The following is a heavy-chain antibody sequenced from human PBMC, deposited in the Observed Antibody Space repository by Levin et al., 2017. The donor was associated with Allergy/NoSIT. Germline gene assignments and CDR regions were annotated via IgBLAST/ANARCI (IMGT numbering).Heavy chain of an antibody. CDR3: ATMTSGADVDN. CDR1: GGTFSSYA. CDR2: VIPIFGTA. V-gene: IGHV1-69*06. Sequence: SVKVSCKASGGTFSSYAISWVRQAPGQGLEWMGGVIPIFGTAHYPQKFQGRVTITADKSTSTGYMELSSLRSEDTAVYYCATMTSGADVDNWGQGTLVTVSS. J-gene: IGHJ4*02. D-gene: IGHD2-21*02.